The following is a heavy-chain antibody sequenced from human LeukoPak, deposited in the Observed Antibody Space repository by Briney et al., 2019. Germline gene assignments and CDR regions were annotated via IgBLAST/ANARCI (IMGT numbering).Heavy chain of an antibody. D-gene: IGHD3-10*01. CDR1: GGSFSGYY. J-gene: IGHJ6*03. V-gene: IGHV4-34*01. CDR3: ARNPVRARGALHYYYYMDV. Sequence: SETLSLTCAVYGGSFSGYYWSWIRQPPGKGLEWNGEINHSGSTNYNLSLKSRVTISVDTSKNQFSLKLSSVTAADTAVYYCARNPVRARGALHYYYYMDVWGKGTTVTISS. CDR2: INHSGST.